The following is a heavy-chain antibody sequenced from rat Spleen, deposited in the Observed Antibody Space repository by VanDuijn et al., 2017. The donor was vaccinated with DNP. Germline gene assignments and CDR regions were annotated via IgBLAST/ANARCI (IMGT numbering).Heavy chain of an antibody. CDR2: LSTGGGIT. V-gene: IGHV5-27*01. J-gene: IGHJ4*01. CDR3: ARLGGLYSMYIDYVMDA. Sequence: EVQLVESGGGLVQPGRSLKLSCAASGFTFSNYYMAWVRQAPTKGLELVAYLSTGGGITYYRDSVKGRFTISRDNAKSTLYLQMNSLTSEDTATYYCARLGGLYSMYIDYVMDAWGQGGSVTVSS. D-gene: IGHD1-2*01. CDR1: GFTFSNYY.